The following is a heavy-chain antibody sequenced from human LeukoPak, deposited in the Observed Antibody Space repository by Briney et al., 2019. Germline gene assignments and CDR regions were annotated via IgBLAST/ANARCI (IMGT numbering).Heavy chain of an antibody. CDR1: GFTFSSYE. Sequence: GGSLRLSCAASGFTFSSYEMNWVRQAPGKGLEWVSSISSSSSYIYYADSVKGRFTISRDNAKNSLHLQMNSLRAEDTAVYYCARDLSSSWTRVAFDIWGQGTMVTVSS. V-gene: IGHV3-21*01. J-gene: IGHJ3*02. CDR2: ISSSSSYI. D-gene: IGHD6-13*01. CDR3: ARDLSSSWTRVAFDI.